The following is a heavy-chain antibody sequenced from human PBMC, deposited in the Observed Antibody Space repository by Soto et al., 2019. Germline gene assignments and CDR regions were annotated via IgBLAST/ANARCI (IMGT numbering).Heavy chain of an antibody. CDR2: IKRNGSRT. D-gene: IGHD1-26*01. CDR1: GFIFRSYW. Sequence: VGSLRLSCAASGFIFRSYWMSWVRQAPGKGLEWVSDIKRNGSRTCYADSVKGRFTISRDNAKNSLYLQMNSLRAEDTALYYCARAPLGATVDYWGQGTLVTVSS. V-gene: IGHV3-7*03. CDR3: ARAPLGATVDY. J-gene: IGHJ4*02.